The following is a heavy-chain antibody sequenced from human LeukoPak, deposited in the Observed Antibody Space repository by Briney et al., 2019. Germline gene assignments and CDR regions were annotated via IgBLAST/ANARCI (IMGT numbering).Heavy chain of an antibody. CDR1: GYTFTSYA. D-gene: IGHD3-22*01. J-gene: IGHJ4*02. CDR3: ARSALYYYDSSGYYYFDY. CDR2: IIPIFGTA. Sequence: SVKVSCKASGYTFTSYAISWVRQAPGQGLEWMGGIIPIFGTANYAQKFQGRVTITADESTSTAYMELSSLRSEDAAVYYYARSALYYYDSSGYYYFDYWGQGTLVTVSS. V-gene: IGHV1-69*13.